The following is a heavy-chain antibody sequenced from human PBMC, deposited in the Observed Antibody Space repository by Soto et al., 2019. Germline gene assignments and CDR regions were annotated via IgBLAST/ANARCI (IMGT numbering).Heavy chain of an antibody. CDR3: ARTNNKGQWAAWY. D-gene: IGHD2-15*01. CDR2: IFYSGST. Sequence: QVQLQESGPGLVRPSETLSLTCSVSGDSVNSASYYWSWVRQPPGKGLEWIGNIFYSGSTNYNPSLSGRVTISIDSSKNQFSLKLNSVTAADTAVYYCARTNNKGQWAAWYWGHGTLFTVSS. CDR1: GDSVNSASYY. V-gene: IGHV4-61*01. J-gene: IGHJ4*01.